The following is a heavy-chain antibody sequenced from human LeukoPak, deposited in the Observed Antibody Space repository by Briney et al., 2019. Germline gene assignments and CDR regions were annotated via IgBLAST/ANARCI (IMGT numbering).Heavy chain of an antibody. CDR1: GYTFSNYA. V-gene: IGHV7-4-1*02. CDR3: ARDLASSADAFDI. J-gene: IGHJ3*02. Sequence: ASVKVSCKSSGYTFSNYAINWVRQAPGQGLEWMGWINSNTGDPTYAQGFTGRFVFSLDTSARTAYLHISSLKAEDSAMYYCARDLASSADAFDIWGQGTMVTVSS. CDR2: INSNTGDP.